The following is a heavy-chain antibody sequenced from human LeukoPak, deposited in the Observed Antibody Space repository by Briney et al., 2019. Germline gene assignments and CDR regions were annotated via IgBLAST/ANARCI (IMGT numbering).Heavy chain of an antibody. V-gene: IGHV3-33*01. CDR1: GFIFSNYG. Sequence: GGSLRLSCAASGFIFSNYGMHWVRQAPGKGLEWVAVIWYDGSKKSYADSVKGRFTISRDDSKNTLYLQMNSLRAEDTAVYYCARVYSSGWADFDYWGQGTLVTVSS. D-gene: IGHD6-19*01. J-gene: IGHJ4*02. CDR3: ARVYSSGWADFDY. CDR2: IWYDGSKK.